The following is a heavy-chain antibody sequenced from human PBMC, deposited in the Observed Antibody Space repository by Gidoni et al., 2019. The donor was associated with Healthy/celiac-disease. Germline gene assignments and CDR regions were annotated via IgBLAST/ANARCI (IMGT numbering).Heavy chain of an antibody. V-gene: IGHV4-34*01. D-gene: IGHD2-2*01. Sequence: QVQLQQWGAGLLKPSETLSLTCAVYGGSFSGYYWSWLRQPPGKGLEWIGEINHSGSTNYNPSLKSRVTISVDTSKNQFSLKLSSVTAADTAVYYCARGRAPGYCSSTSCYGRVYYYYGMDVWGQGTTVTVSS. CDR1: GGSFSGYY. J-gene: IGHJ6*02. CDR3: ARGRAPGYCSSTSCYGRVYYYYGMDV. CDR2: INHSGST.